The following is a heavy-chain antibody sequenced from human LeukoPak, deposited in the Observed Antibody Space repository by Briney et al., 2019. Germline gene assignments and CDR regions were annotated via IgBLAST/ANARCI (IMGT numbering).Heavy chain of an antibody. V-gene: IGHV4-59*08. D-gene: IGHD1-7*01. J-gene: IGHJ3*02. CDR2: LYYSGST. Sequence: SETLSLTCTVSGASISSYYWSWIRQPPGKGLEWIGYLYYSGSTNYNPSLKSRVTISVDTSKNQFSLRLSSVTAADTAVYYCARHSLGNCLSVFDIWGLGTMVTVSS. CDR3: ARHSLGNCLSVFDI. CDR1: GASISSYY.